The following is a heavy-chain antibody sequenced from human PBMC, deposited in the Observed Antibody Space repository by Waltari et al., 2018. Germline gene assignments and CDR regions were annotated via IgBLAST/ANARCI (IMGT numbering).Heavy chain of an antibody. D-gene: IGHD4-17*01. CDR3: AIEPSGDLDD. CDR1: GFAFSACY. J-gene: IGHJ4*02. V-gene: IGHV3-11*01. CDR2: ISSSGSTL. Sequence: QVQLVESGGGLGKPGGSLGISCAASGFAFSACYMVWIRQAPGKGLAWVSYISSSGSTLYYAASVKGRFTISTDNAKNSLYLQMTSLRAEATAVYYCAIEPSGDLDDWGQGTLVTVSS.